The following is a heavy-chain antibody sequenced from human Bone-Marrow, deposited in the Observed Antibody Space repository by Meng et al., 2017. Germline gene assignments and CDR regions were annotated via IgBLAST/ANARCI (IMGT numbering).Heavy chain of an antibody. CDR2: IYYSGT. J-gene: IGHJ5*02. CDR1: GVSIRNDY. Sequence: QVQLQESGPGLVKPSETLSLTCTVSGVSIRNDYWSWIRQPPGKGLEWIGFIYYSGTNYSPSLKRRVSMSLDPSKKQFSLNLTSVTAADTAVYYCARRGASSKWFDPWGQGTLVTVSS. D-gene: IGHD2/OR15-2a*01. V-gene: IGHV4-59*01. CDR3: ARRGASSKWFDP.